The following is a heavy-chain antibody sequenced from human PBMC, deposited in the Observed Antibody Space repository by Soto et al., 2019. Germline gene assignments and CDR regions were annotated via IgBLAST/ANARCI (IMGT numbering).Heavy chain of an antibody. Sequence: QVQLVQSGAEVKKPGASVKVSCKASGYTFTSYGISWVRQAPGQGLEWMGWISAYNGNTNYAQKPQGRVTMTTDTSTSTAYMELRSLRSDDTAVYYCARDREQWLRSPHDAFDIWGQGTMVTVSS. V-gene: IGHV1-18*01. CDR3: ARDREQWLRSPHDAFDI. CDR2: ISAYNGNT. J-gene: IGHJ3*02. CDR1: GYTFTSYG. D-gene: IGHD5-12*01.